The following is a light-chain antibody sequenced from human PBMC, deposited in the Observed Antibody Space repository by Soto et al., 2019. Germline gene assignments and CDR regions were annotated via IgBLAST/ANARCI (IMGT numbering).Light chain of an antibody. V-gene: IGKV3-15*01. J-gene: IGKJ5*01. CDR3: QQYNNWPPT. CDR2: DVS. Sequence: DIVMTPSPDSLAVSLDERATLSCRASQRARISLGWYQQKPGQAPRLLIYDVSTRATGVPARFSGSGSGTEFTLTISSPQSEDFAVYYCQQYNNWPPTFGQGTRLEIK. CDR1: QRARIS.